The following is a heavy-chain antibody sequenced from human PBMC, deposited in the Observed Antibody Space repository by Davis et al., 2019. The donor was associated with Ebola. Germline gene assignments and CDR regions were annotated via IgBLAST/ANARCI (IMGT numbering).Heavy chain of an antibody. D-gene: IGHD6-13*01. CDR1: GFTFSTYA. CDR2: TSGSGDST. V-gene: IGHV3-23*01. CDR3: ARGGGSSWFAY. J-gene: IGHJ5*01. Sequence: GESLKISCAASGFTFSTYAMGWVRQAPGKGLEWVSATSGSGDSTHHADSVKGRFAISRDNSKDTLYLQMNSLRAEDTAVYYCARGGGSSWFAYWGQGTLVTVSS.